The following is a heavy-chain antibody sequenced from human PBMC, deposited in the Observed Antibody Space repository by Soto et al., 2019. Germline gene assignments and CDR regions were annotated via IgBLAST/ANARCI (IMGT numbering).Heavy chain of an antibody. D-gene: IGHD4-17*01. CDR3: VRTYGY. CDR1: GNTFTSYS. V-gene: IGHV1-46*01. CDR2: INPNGDSI. J-gene: IGHJ4*02. Sequence: QVQLAQSGAEVRKPGASVRISCTASGNTFTSYSIHWVRQAPGQRLEWRGMINPNGDSISYAQRFQGRVNMTRGTSPTTVYMELSGLRSDDTDVYYCVRTYGYWGQGTLVTVS.